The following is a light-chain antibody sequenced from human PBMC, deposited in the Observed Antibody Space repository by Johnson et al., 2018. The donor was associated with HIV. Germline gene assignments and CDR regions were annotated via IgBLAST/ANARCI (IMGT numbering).Light chain of an antibody. CDR2: ESD. CDR3: GTWDSTLSAYV. J-gene: IGLJ1*01. Sequence: QSVLTQSPSVPAAPGQKVTISCSGRSSNIGNNYISWYQQLPGTAPKLLIFESDKRPSGIPDRFHGSKSGTSATLGITGLQTGDEADYYCGTWDSTLSAYVFGTGTKVTVL. CDR1: SSNIGNNY. V-gene: IGLV1-51*02.